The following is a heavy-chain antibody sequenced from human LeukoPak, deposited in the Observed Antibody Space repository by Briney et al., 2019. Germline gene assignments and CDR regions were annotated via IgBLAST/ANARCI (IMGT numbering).Heavy chain of an antibody. CDR2: ISWNSGSI. Sequence: GGSLRLSCAASGFTFDDYAMHWVRQAPGKGLEWVSGISWNSGSIGYADSVKGRFTISRDNAKNSLYLQMNSLRAEDTALYYCAKDRGDYDDIWTFDYWGQGTLVTVSS. J-gene: IGHJ4*02. D-gene: IGHD4-17*01. V-gene: IGHV3-9*01. CDR3: AKDRGDYDDIWTFDY. CDR1: GFTFDDYA.